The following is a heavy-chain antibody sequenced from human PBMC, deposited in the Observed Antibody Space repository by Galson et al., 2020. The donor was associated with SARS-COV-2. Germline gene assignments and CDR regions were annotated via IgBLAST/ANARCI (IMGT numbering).Heavy chain of an antibody. D-gene: IGHD3-10*01. CDR3: TIDSGPFDS. V-gene: IGHV3-49*04. J-gene: IGHJ3*02. CDR1: GLIFGDYT. Sequence: GGSLRLSCTVSGLIFGDYTLNWVRQAPGKGLEWVGFIRRKASGGTPEIAASVKGRFSMSRDDSKSIAYLQMNSLKTEDSGVYFCTIDSGPFDSWGQGTTVTVSS. CDR2: IRRKASGGTP.